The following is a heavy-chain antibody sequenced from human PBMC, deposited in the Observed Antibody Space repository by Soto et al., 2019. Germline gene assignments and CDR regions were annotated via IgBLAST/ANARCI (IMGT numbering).Heavy chain of an antibody. CDR1: GDSITSSPYY. J-gene: IGHJ2*01. CDR3: ARHHNSGWYVWYFDL. CDR2: IYDSEST. D-gene: IGHD6-19*01. Sequence: HLQLQESGPGLVKPSETLSLTCTVSGDSITSSPYYWGWIRQPPGKGLEWIASIYDSESTYYNPAHKSRVTISVDKSKNHFSLMLSSVTAADTAVYYCARHHNSGWYVWYFDLWGRGTLITVSS. V-gene: IGHV4-39*01.